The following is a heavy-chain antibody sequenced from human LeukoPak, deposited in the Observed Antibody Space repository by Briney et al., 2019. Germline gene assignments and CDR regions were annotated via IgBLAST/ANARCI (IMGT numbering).Heavy chain of an antibody. J-gene: IGHJ4*02. CDR1: GYTFTDYY. CDR2: INPNDGDT. CDR3: ARANFLYCSSTTCLFDY. V-gene: IGHV1-2*02. D-gene: IGHD2-2*01. Sequence: ASVTVSCKASGYTFTDYYMHWVRQAPGQGFEWMGWINPNDGDTNYAQKFQGRVTMTRDTSISTAHMEVSRLRSDDTAVYYCARANFLYCSSTTCLFDYWGQGTLVTVSS.